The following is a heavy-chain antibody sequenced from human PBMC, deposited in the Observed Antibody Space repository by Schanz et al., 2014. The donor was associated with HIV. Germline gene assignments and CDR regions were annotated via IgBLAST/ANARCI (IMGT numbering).Heavy chain of an antibody. D-gene: IGHD3-9*01. CDR1: GFTFRTYS. Sequence: EVQLLESGGSLVQPGGSLRLSCAASGFTFRTYSMKWVRQAPGKGLEWVSLISGTIGSTYYADSVKGRFTISRDNSMNTLYLRMNSLRAEDTALYYCAKPVLRYPIGGGFDSWGQGTLVTVSS. V-gene: IGHV3-23*01. J-gene: IGHJ4*02. CDR3: AKPVLRYPIGGGFDS. CDR2: ISGTIGST.